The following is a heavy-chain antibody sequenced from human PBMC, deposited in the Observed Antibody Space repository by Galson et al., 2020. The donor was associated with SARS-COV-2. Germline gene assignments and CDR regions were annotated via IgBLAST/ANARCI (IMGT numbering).Heavy chain of an antibody. D-gene: IGHD2-15*01. J-gene: IGHJ4*02. CDR3: ARELRNRRASTEYDY. Sequence: GESLKISYKASGYSFTGYYIHWVRQAPGQGLEWMGWINPNNGDTHYPQNSQGRVTMVRDSSISTAYMELSSLRSDDTAVYYCARELRNRRASTEYDYWGQGTLVTVSS. V-gene: IGHV1-2*02. CDR2: INPNNGDT. CDR1: GYSFTGYY.